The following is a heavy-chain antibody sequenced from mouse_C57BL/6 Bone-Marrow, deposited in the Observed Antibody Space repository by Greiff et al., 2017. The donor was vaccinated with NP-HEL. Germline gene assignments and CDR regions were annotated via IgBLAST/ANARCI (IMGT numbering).Heavy chain of an antibody. Sequence: EVQLQQSGPELVKPGASVKISCKDSGYTFTDYYMNWVKQSHGKSLEWIGDINPNNGGTSYNQKFKGKATLTVDKYSSTAYMELRSLTSEDSAVYYCARSDGNDWFAYWGQGTLVTVSA. CDR2: INPNNGGT. CDR3: ARSDGNDWFAY. J-gene: IGHJ3*01. D-gene: IGHD2-1*01. V-gene: IGHV1-26*01. CDR1: GYTFTDYY.